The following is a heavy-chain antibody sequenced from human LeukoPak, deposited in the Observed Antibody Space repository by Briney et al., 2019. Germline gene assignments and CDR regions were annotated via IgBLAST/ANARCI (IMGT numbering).Heavy chain of an antibody. CDR1: GFTFSSYW. V-gene: IGHV3-7*01. CDR2: IKQDGSEK. Sequence: PGGHMRLSCAASGFTFSSYWMSWVRQAPGKGLESVTNIKQDGSEKYYVDSVKGRFTISRDNAKNSLYLQMSSLRAEDIAVYYCARDFGYSGEYCFDYWGQGTLVTVSS. CDR3: ARDFGYSGEYCFDY. D-gene: IGHD1-26*01. J-gene: IGHJ4*02.